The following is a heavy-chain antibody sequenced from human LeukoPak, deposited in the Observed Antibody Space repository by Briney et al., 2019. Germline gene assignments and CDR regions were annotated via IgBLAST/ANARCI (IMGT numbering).Heavy chain of an antibody. CDR2: IYYSGST. Sequence: PSETLSLTCTVSGGSISSYYWSWIRQPPGKGLEWIGYIYYSGSTNYNPSLKSRVTISVDTSKNQFSLKLSSVTAADTAVYYCARQGFWGSYRYTFDYWGQGTLVTVSS. CDR1: GGSISSYY. D-gene: IGHD3-16*02. V-gene: IGHV4-59*08. CDR3: ARQGFWGSYRYTFDY. J-gene: IGHJ4*02.